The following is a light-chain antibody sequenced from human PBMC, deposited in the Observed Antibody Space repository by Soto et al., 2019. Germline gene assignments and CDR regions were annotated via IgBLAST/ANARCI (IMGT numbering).Light chain of an antibody. V-gene: IGKV3-20*01. J-gene: IGKJ1*01. CDR3: LQYGGLPRT. Sequence: NVLTQSPGTLSLSTGERATLSCRASQSVSSSYLAWYQHKPGQAPRLLIYGASSRATGIPDRFSGSGSGTDFTLTITRLEPEDFAVYFCLQYGGLPRTFGQGTKVDIK. CDR2: GAS. CDR1: QSVSSSY.